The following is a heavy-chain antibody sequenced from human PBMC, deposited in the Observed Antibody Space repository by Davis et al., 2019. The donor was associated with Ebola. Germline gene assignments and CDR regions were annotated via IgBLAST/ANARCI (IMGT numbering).Heavy chain of an antibody. J-gene: IGHJ4*02. V-gene: IGHV4-38-2*02. CDR1: GYSISSGYN. Sequence: MPSETLSLTCTVSGYSISSGYNWGWIRQPPGKGLQWIGSIYHSGNTYYNPSLKSRVTISVDTSKTQFSLKMNSVTAADTAVYYCARVAADFDYWGQGTLVTVSS. D-gene: IGHD6-13*01. CDR3: ARVAADFDY. CDR2: IYHSGNT.